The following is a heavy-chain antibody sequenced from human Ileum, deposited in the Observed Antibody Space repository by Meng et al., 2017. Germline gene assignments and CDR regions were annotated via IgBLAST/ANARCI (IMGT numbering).Heavy chain of an antibody. J-gene: IGHJ4*02. V-gene: IGHV3-11*01. D-gene: IGHD5-12*01. Sequence: GESLKISCAASGFTFSNSYMSWIRQAPGKGLEWVSYITKTGSAMYYADSVKGRFTISRDKAKNSLYLQMSSLRAEDTAVYYCARGHTWLYWGQGSLVTVSS. CDR1: GFTFSNSY. CDR2: ITKTGSAM. CDR3: ARGHTWLY.